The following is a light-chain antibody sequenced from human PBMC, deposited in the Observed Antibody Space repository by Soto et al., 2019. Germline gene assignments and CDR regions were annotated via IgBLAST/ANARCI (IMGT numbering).Light chain of an antibody. V-gene: IGLV2-14*01. CDR1: TSDVGGYNY. CDR2: DVS. J-gene: IGLJ1*01. CDR3: SSYTSSSTLFD. Sequence: QSVLTQPASVSGSPGQSITSSCTGNTSDVGGYNYVSWYQQHPGKAPKLMIYDVSNRPSGVSNRFSGSKSGNTASLTISGLQAEDEADYYCSSYTSSSTLFDFGTGTKVTVL.